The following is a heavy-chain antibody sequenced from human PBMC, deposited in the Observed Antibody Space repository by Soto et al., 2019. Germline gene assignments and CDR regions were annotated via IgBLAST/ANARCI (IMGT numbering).Heavy chain of an antibody. CDR3: ARYGGIAAAGTSFFG. J-gene: IGHJ4*02. D-gene: IGHD6-13*01. CDR1: GFTFSSYS. Sequence: GGSLRLSCAASGFTFSSYSMNWVRQAPGKGLEWVSYISSSSSTIYYADSVKGRFTISRDNAKNSLYLQMNSLRAEDTAVYYCARYGGIAAAGTSFFGWGQGTLVTVSS. CDR2: ISSSSSTI. V-gene: IGHV3-48*01.